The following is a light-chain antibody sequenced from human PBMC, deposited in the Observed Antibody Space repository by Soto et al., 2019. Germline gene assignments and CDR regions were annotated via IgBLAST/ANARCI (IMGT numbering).Light chain of an antibody. CDR1: QSVSSNH. CDR3: QQYGSSGT. Sequence: PGERATLSCMASQSVSSNHLAWYQQKPGQAPRLLIYGGSSRATGIPARFSGSGSGTEFTLTISRLEPEDFAVYYCQQYGSSGTFGQGTKVDIK. J-gene: IGKJ1*01. CDR2: GGS. V-gene: IGKV3-20*01.